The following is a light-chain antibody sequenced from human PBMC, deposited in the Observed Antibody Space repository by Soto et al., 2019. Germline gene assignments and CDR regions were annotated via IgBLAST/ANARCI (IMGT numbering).Light chain of an antibody. CDR2: EVT. J-gene: IGLJ1*01. CDR1: SSDVGGYDY. Sequence: QSALTQPASVSVSPGQSIAISCTGTSSDVGGYDYVSWYQQQPDKAPKLMIYEVTKRPSGVSNRFSGSKSGNTASLTISGLQAEDEADYYCSSHTSGSTRVFGTGTKVTVL. CDR3: SSHTSGSTRV. V-gene: IGLV2-14*01.